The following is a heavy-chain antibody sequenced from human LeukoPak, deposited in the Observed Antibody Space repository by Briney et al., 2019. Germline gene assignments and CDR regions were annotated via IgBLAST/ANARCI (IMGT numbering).Heavy chain of an antibody. V-gene: IGHV4-31*03. CDR3: AREKTGNYYGSGRGAFDI. Sequence: SETLSLTCTVSGGSISSSSYSWSWIRQHPGKGLEWIGYIYYSGSTYYNPSLKSRVTISVDTSKNQFSLKLSSVTAADTAVYCCAREKTGNYYGSGRGAFDIWGQGTMVTVSS. CDR1: GGSISSSSYS. CDR2: IYYSGST. D-gene: IGHD3-10*01. J-gene: IGHJ3*02.